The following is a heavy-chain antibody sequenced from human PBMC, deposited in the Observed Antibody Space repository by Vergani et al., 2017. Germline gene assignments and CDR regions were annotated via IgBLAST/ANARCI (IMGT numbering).Heavy chain of an antibody. CDR3: AGDLFTGTTDGFDI. D-gene: IGHD1-7*01. CDR2: IIPIFGTA. J-gene: IGHJ3*02. V-gene: IGHV1-69*01. Sequence: QVQLVQSGAEVKKPGSSVKVSCKASGGTFSSYAISWVRQAPGQGLEWMGGIIPIFGTAHYAQKFQGRVTITADESTSTAYMELSSLRSEDSAVYCCAGDLFTGTTDGFDIWGQGTMVTVSS. CDR1: GGTFSSYA.